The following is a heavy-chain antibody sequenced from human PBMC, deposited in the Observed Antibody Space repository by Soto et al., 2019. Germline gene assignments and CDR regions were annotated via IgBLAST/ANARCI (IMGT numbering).Heavy chain of an antibody. CDR1: GFSLTSGGVC. CDR3: AHRLPGPSGYDV. D-gene: IGHD6-13*01. CDR2: IYWNDEQ. Sequence: QITLKESGPTLVKPTQTLTLTCTFSGFSLTSGGVCVGWIRQPPGAALEWLALIYWNDEQYYNPSLRNRLSITRDTSKNQVVLTMTIMDPVDTATYYCAHRLPGPSGYDVWGQGITVTVSS. V-gene: IGHV2-5*01. J-gene: IGHJ6*02.